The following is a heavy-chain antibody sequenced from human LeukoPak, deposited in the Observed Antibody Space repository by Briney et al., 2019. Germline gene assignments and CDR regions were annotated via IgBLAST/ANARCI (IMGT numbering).Heavy chain of an antibody. CDR3: ARELSHSRGEEGLDP. J-gene: IGHJ5*02. D-gene: IGHD3-10*01. V-gene: IGHV3-23*01. CDR1: GFTFSSYG. CDR2: ISGSGGST. Sequence: GGTLRLSCAASGFTFSSYGMSWVRQAPGKGLEWVSAISGSGGSTYYADSVKGRFTISRDNSKNTLYLQMNSLRAEDTAVYYCARELSHSRGEEGLDPWGQGTLVTVSS.